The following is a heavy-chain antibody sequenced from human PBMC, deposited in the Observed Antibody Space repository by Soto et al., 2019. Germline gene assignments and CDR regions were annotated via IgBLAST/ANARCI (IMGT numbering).Heavy chain of an antibody. CDR3: ERGTLTYYFDY. CDR2: FYYSGST. J-gene: IGHJ4*02. V-gene: IGHV4-59*01. Sequence: PWETLSLTCTVSGGSIRSYYWIWSRQPPGKGLEWIGYFYYSGSTNYNPSLKSRVTISVDTSKNQFSLKLSSVTAADTAVYYCERGTLTYYFDYWGQGTLVTVSS. CDR1: GGSIRSYY.